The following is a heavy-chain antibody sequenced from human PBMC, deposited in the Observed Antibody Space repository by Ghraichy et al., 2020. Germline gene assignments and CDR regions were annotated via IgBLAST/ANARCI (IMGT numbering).Heavy chain of an antibody. J-gene: IGHJ4*02. V-gene: IGHV3-21*01. D-gene: IGHD3-10*01. CDR2: ISSSSSYI. Sequence: GGSLRLSCAASGFTFSSYSMNWVRQAPGKGLEWVSSISSSSSYIYYADSVKGRFTISRDNAKNSLYLQMNSLRAEDTAVYYCARWGWGSEFFDYWGQGTLVTVSS. CDR1: GFTFSSYS. CDR3: ARWGWGSEFFDY.